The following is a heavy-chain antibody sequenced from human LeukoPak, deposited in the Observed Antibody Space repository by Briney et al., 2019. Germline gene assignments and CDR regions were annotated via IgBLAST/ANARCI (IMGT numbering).Heavy chain of an antibody. D-gene: IGHD3-3*01. J-gene: IGHJ4*02. V-gene: IGHV3-30*18. CDR2: ISYDGSNK. CDR1: GFTFSSYG. Sequence: GGSLRLSCAASGFTFSSYGMNWVRQAPGKGLEWVAVISYDGSNKYYADSVKGRFTISRDNSKNSLYLQMNSLRAEDTAVYYCAKDFSEFCSGLDYWGQGTLVTVSS. CDR3: AKDFSEFCSGLDY.